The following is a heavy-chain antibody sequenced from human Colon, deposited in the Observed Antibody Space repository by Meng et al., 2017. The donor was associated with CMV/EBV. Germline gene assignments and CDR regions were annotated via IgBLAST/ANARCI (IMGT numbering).Heavy chain of an antibody. V-gene: IGHV3-23*01. Sequence: GESLKISCAASGFTFSSFAMSWVRQPPGKGLEWVSFISDSAYITYYADSVKGRFTVSRDNSKNTLYLQMNSLRAEDTATYYCARDPRGYGMDVWGQGTTVTVSS. CDR3: ARDPRGYGMDV. CDR1: GFTFSSFA. J-gene: IGHJ6*02. CDR2: ISDSAYIT.